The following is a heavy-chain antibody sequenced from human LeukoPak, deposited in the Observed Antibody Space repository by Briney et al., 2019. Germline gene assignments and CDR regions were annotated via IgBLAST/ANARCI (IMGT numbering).Heavy chain of an antibody. CDR2: IKQDGSEK. V-gene: IGHV3-7*01. Sequence: GGSLRLSCAASGFTFSSYWMSWVRQAPGKGLEWVANIKQDGSEKYYVDSVKGRFTISRDNAKNSLYLQMNSLRAEGTAVYYCARVGFSDASDIWGQGTMVTVSS. J-gene: IGHJ3*02. CDR1: GFTFSSYW. D-gene: IGHD3-3*02. CDR3: ARVGFSDASDI.